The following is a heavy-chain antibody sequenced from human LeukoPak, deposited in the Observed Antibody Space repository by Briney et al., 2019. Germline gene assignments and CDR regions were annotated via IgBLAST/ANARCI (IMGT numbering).Heavy chain of an antibody. CDR1: GFTPSNYD. CDR2: IGTAGDT. D-gene: IGHD6-19*01. CDR3: AREYVLAVAGTNYYYGMDV. Sequence: GGSLRLSCAASGFTPSNYDMHWVRQRPGKGLEWVSIIGTAGDTYYADSVKGRFTISRESAMNSLYLQMNGLRGGDTAVYYCAREYVLAVAGTNYYYGMDVWGQGTAVTVSS. V-gene: IGHV3-13*01. J-gene: IGHJ6*02.